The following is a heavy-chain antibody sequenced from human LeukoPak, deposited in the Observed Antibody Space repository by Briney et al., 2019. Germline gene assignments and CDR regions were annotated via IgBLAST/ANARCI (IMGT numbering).Heavy chain of an antibody. D-gene: IGHD6-19*01. Sequence: PGGSLRLSCAASGFTFSSYSMNWVRQAPGEGLEWVSSISSSSSYIYYADSVKGRFTISRDNAKNSLYLQMNSLRAEDTAVYYCARGPYSSGWNFDYWGQGTLVTVSS. J-gene: IGHJ4*02. V-gene: IGHV3-21*01. CDR2: ISSSSSYI. CDR1: GFTFSSYS. CDR3: ARGPYSSGWNFDY.